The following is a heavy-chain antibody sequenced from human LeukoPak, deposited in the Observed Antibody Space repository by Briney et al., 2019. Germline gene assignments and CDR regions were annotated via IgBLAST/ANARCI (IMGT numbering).Heavy chain of an antibody. V-gene: IGHV1-8*03. CDR1: GYTFTSYD. D-gene: IGHD6-6*01. J-gene: IGHJ6*03. CDR2: MNPNSGNT. Sequence: ASVKASCKASGYTFTSYDFNWVRQATGQGLEWMGWMNPNSGNTGYAQKFQGRVTITRNTSISTAYMELNSLRSEDTAVYYCARAGGGSSSGYYYYYMDVWGKGTTVTVSS. CDR3: ARAGGGSSSGYYYYYMDV.